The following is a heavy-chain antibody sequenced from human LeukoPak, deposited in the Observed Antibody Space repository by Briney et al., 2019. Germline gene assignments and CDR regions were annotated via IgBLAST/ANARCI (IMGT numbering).Heavy chain of an antibody. J-gene: IGHJ4*02. V-gene: IGHV3-30*18. CDR3: PKDRVRAVAYFDY. D-gene: IGHD6-19*01. CDR2: VSYDGTEK. Sequence: PGGSLRLSCAASGFTFSSYAMHWVRQAPGKGLEWVAVVSYDGTEKYYGDSVKGRFTLPRDNSRNTLYLQMNSLRTDDTAVYYCPKDRVRAVAYFDYWGQGSLVTVSS. CDR1: GFTFSSYA.